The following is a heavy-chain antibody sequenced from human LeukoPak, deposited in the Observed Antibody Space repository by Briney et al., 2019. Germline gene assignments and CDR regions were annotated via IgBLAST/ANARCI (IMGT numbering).Heavy chain of an antibody. CDR3: ARRGGTYLDY. CDR2: NYYSGST. D-gene: IGHD1-26*01. Sequence: SETLSLTCTVSGGSISTSYYWGWIRQPPGKGLEWIGSNYYSGSTYYNPSLKSRVTISVDTSKNQFSLKLNSVTAADTAVYYCARRGGTYLDYWGQGTLVTVSS. CDR1: GGSISTSYY. J-gene: IGHJ4*02. V-gene: IGHV4-39*01.